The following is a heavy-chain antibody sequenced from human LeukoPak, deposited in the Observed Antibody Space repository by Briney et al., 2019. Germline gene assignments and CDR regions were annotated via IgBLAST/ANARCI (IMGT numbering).Heavy chain of an antibody. D-gene: IGHD3-22*01. Sequence: GGSLRLSCAASGFTFSSYGIHWVRQAPGRGLEWVAVIWYGGSSKYYADSVKGRFTISRDDSKNTLYLQMNSLSAEDTAVYYCAKAERSYYDSSGYYSTWGQGTLVTVSS. CDR2: IWYGGSSK. J-gene: IGHJ5*02. CDR1: GFTFSSYG. CDR3: AKAERSYYDSSGYYST. V-gene: IGHV3-30*02.